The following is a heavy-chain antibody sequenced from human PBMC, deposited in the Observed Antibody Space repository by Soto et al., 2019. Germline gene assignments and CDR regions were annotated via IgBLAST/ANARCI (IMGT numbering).Heavy chain of an antibody. V-gene: IGHV1-8*01. CDR3: EVTTGY. J-gene: IGHJ4*02. Sequence: QVQVVQSRAEVKKPGASVKGSCKTSGYTFTDYDINWVRQAPGQGLEWMGWVSPDNGNAGYAQHFQGRVTLTSDTSISTAYMELSSLTSEDTAVYYCEVTTGYWGQGTMVTVSS. CDR1: GYTFTDYD. CDR2: VSPDNGNA. D-gene: IGHD2-21*02.